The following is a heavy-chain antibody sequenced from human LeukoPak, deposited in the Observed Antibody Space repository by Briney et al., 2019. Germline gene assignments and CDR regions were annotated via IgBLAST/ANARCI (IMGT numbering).Heavy chain of an antibody. J-gene: IGHJ3*02. D-gene: IGHD3-10*01. Sequence: GGSLRLSCAASGFTFSSCAMSWVRQAPGKGLEWVSTIRATGGSAYYADSVKGRFTISRDDSKHTLYLQMNSLRAEDTAVYYCAKDIIPFIAMVRGVLYAAFDTWGQGTMVTVSS. CDR1: GFTFSSCA. CDR2: IRATGGSA. V-gene: IGHV3-23*01. CDR3: AKDIIPFIAMVRGVLYAAFDT.